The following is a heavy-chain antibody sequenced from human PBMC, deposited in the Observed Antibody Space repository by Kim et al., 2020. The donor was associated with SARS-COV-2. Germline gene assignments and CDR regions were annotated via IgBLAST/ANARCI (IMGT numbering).Heavy chain of an antibody. CDR3: AISFSGSYLGYFDY. J-gene: IGHJ4*02. CDR2: IIPIFGTA. V-gene: IGHV1-69*13. Sequence: SVKVSCKASGGTFSSYAISWVRQAPGQGLEWMGGIIPIFGTANYAQKFQGRVTITADESTSTAYMELSSLRSEDTAVYYCAISFSGSYLGYFDYWGQGTLVTVSS. CDR1: GGTFSSYA. D-gene: IGHD1-26*01.